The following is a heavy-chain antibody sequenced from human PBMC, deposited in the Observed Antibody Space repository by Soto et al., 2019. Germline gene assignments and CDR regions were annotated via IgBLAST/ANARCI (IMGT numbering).Heavy chain of an antibody. Sequence: QVQLVESGGGVVQPGRSLRLSCAASGFTFSSYAMHWVRQAPGKGLEWVAVISYDGSNKYYADSVKGRFTISRDNSKNTLYLQMNSLRAEDTAVYYCARDLWGRTNQNQDYYEYGMDVWGQGTTVTVSS. CDR1: GFTFSSYA. J-gene: IGHJ6*02. V-gene: IGHV3-30-3*01. CDR2: ISYDGSNK. D-gene: IGHD3-16*01. CDR3: ARDLWGRTNQNQDYYEYGMDV.